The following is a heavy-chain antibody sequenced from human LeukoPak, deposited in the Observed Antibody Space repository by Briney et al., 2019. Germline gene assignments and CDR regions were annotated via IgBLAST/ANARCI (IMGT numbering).Heavy chain of an antibody. D-gene: IGHD3-3*01. CDR1: GYSFTSYW. CDR3: ARQAGYDFWSGYSNYYGMDV. Sequence: GESLQISCQGSGYSFTSYWIGRVRQMPGKGLEWMGIIYPGDSDTRYSPSFQGQVTISADKSISTAYLQWSSLKASDTAMYYCARQAGYDFWSGYSNYYGMDVWGQGTTVTVSS. CDR2: IYPGDSDT. J-gene: IGHJ6*02. V-gene: IGHV5-51*01.